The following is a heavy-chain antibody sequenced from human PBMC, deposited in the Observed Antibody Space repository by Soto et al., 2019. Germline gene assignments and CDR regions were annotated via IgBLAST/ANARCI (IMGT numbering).Heavy chain of an antibody. Sequence: QVQLQESGPGLVKPSQTLSLTCTVSGGSISSGGYYWSWIRQHPGKGLEWIGYIYYSGSTYYNPSLKSRVTISVDTSKNQFSLKLSSVTAADTAVYYCARESRLQSNGLTQDYYYYYGMDVWGQGTTVTVSS. J-gene: IGHJ6*02. CDR1: GGSISSGGYY. V-gene: IGHV4-31*03. D-gene: IGHD4-4*01. CDR3: ARESRLQSNGLTQDYYYYYGMDV. CDR2: IYYSGST.